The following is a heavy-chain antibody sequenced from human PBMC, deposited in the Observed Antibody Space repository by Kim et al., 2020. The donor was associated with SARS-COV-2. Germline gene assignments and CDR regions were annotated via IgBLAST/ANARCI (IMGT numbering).Heavy chain of an antibody. J-gene: IGHJ5*02. V-gene: IGHV5-51*01. CDR3: ARRGVRGSSGWYGRFDP. Sequence: GESLKIACKGSGYSFTSYWIGWVRQMPGKGLEWMGIIYPGDSDTRYSPSFQGQVTISADKSISTAYLQWSSLKASDTAMYYCARRGVRGSSGWYGRFDPWGQGTLVTVSS. D-gene: IGHD6-19*01. CDR2: IYPGDSDT. CDR1: GYSFTSYW.